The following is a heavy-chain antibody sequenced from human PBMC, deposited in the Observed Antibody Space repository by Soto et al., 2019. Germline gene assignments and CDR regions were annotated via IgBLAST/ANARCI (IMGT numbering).Heavy chain of an antibody. CDR2: IYYSGST. D-gene: IGHD6-13*01. J-gene: IGHJ6*02. CDR1: GGSISSHY. CDR3: ARVVYSSSLIMGYYYYGMDV. V-gene: IGHV4-59*11. Sequence: SETLSLTCTVSGGSISSHYWSWIRQPPGKGLEWIGYIYYSGSTNYNPSLKSRVTISVDTSKNQFSLKLSSVTAADTAVYYCARVVYSSSLIMGYYYYGMDVWGQGTTVTVSS.